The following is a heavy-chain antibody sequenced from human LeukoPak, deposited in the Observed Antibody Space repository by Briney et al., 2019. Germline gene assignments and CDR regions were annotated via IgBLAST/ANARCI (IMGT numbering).Heavy chain of an antibody. CDR1: GFTFTGYS. CDR3: ARDPWGSRVY. D-gene: IGHD7-27*01. Sequence: GGSLRLSCAASGFTFTGYSMNWVRQAPGKGLEWVSSISSSSSDIYYADSMKGRFTISRDNAKNSVYLQMNSLRGEDTAVYFCARDPWGSRVYWGQGTLVTVSS. J-gene: IGHJ4*02. V-gene: IGHV3-21*01. CDR2: ISSSSSDI.